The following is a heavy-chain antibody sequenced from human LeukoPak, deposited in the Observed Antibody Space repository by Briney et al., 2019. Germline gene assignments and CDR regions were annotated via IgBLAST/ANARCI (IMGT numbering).Heavy chain of an antibody. CDR1: GYTFTGYY. CDR2: INPNSGGT. Sequence: ASVKVSCKASGYTFTGYYMHWVRQAPGQGLECMGWINPNSGGTNYAQKFQGRVTMTRDTSISTAYMELSRLRSDDTAVYYCARLKGVVVPAAFDIWGQGTMVTVSS. J-gene: IGHJ3*02. V-gene: IGHV1-2*02. D-gene: IGHD2-2*01. CDR3: ARLKGVVVPAAFDI.